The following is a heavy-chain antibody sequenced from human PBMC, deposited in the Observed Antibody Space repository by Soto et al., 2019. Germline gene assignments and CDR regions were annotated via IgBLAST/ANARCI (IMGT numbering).Heavy chain of an antibody. CDR1: GFTFSNYI. J-gene: IGHJ4*02. CDR3: ARGGRYDLESPIDY. Sequence: EVQLVESGGGLVKPGGSLRLSCAASGFTFSNYIMIWVRQAPGMGLEWVSSMRSGSDYMYNADSVKGRFAISRDNAKKSLYLQMNSLRVEDTAVYFCARGGRYDLESPIDYWGQGTLVTVSS. CDR2: MRSGSDYM. D-gene: IGHD1-26*01. V-gene: IGHV3-21*01.